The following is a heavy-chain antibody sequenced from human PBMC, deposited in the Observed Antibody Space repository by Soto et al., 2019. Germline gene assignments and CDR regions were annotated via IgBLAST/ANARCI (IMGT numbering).Heavy chain of an antibody. D-gene: IGHD2-2*01. CDR2: IFYSGST. V-gene: IGHV4-59*01. CDR3: ARASLYCSSTSCYPRWFDP. CDR1: GGPISRYY. Sequence: SETLSLTCTVSGGPISRYYWSSIRQPPGKGLEWIGYIFYSGSTNYNPSLKSRVTISVDTSKNQFSLKLSSVTAADTAVYYCARASLYCSSTSCYPRWFDPWSQGTLVTVSS. J-gene: IGHJ5*02.